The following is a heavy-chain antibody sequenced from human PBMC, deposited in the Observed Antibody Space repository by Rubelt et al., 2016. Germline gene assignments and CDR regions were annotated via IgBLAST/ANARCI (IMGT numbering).Heavy chain of an antibody. CDR3: ARHDRIPIKMFGP. CDR2: SYYRGST. D-gene: IGHD3-10*01. J-gene: IGHJ5*02. Sequence: QLQLQESGPGLVKPSETLSLTCTVSGGSISSSDYYWGWIRQPPGKGLERIGGSYYRGSTNTNPSLKQCVTFFTDMSKNQFSLKMRSVSAAGTARYYCARHDRIPIKMFGPWGQGALVTVAS. V-gene: IGHV4-39*01. CDR1: GGSISSSDYY.